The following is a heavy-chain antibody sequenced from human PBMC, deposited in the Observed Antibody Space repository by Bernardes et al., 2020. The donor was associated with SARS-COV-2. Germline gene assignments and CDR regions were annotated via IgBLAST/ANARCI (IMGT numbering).Heavy chain of an antibody. CDR2: ISAYNGNT. Sequence: ASVKVSCKASGYTFTSYGISWVRQAPGQGLEWMGWISAYNGNTNYAQKLQGRVTMTTDTSTSTAYMELRSLRSDDTAVYYCARVDATMVRGVPLRYYYYGMDVWGQGTTVTVSS. D-gene: IGHD3-10*01. V-gene: IGHV1-18*01. CDR1: GYTFTSYG. J-gene: IGHJ6*02. CDR3: ARVDATMVRGVPLRYYYYGMDV.